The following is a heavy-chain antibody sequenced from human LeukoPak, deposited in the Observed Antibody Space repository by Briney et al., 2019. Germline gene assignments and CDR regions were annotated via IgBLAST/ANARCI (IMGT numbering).Heavy chain of an antibody. CDR3: AKDPYSYASGRATFDF. Sequence: TSLRLSCAASGFTFIAYDMHWVRQAPGKGLEWVALITFLGSEKDYADSVKGRFTISRDNPKNTLYLQMNSLRPDDTAVYYCAKDPYSYASGRATFDFWGQGALVTVSS. D-gene: IGHD3-10*01. J-gene: IGHJ4*02. V-gene: IGHV3-30*18. CDR1: GFTFIAYD. CDR2: ITFLGSEK.